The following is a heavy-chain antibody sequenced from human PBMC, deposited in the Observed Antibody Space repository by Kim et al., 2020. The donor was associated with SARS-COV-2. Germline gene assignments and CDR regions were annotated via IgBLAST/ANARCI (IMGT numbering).Heavy chain of an antibody. D-gene: IGHD3-10*01. CDR3: ARDRGYYYYGMDV. J-gene: IGHJ6*02. V-gene: IGHV1-69*01. Sequence: ARKFQGRVTITADESTSTAYMELSSLRSEDTAVYYCARDRGYYYYGMDVWGQGTTVTVSS.